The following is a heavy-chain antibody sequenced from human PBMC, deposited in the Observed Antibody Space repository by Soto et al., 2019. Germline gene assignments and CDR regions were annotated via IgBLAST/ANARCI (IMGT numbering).Heavy chain of an antibody. CDR1: GYTLSEVA. CDR2: FDPENDDT. J-gene: IGHJ5*02. CDR3: TIAAYCSGATCYSGYNWFHP. D-gene: IGHD2-2*01. Sequence: SVKVSCKVSGYTLSEVAIHWVRQTPGQGLEWIGGFDPENDDTSYAQNFQGRVTLTEDTSTDTAYLELSGLRSEDTAIYYCTIAAYCSGATCYSGYNWFHPWGQGSLVTV. V-gene: IGHV1-24*01.